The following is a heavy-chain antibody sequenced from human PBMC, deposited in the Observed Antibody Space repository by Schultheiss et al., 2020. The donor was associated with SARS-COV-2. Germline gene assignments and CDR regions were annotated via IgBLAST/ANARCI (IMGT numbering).Heavy chain of an antibody. D-gene: IGHD4-17*01. CDR1: GFTFSNYA. Sequence: GGSLRLSCAASGFTFSNYAMHWVRQAPGKGLEWVGRIKSKTDGGTTDYAAPVKGRFTISRDDSKNTAYLQMNSLKTEDTAVYYCAGATHGDYYFDYWGQGTLVTVSS. CDR2: IKSKTDGGTT. V-gene: IGHV3-15*01. J-gene: IGHJ4*02. CDR3: AGATHGDYYFDY.